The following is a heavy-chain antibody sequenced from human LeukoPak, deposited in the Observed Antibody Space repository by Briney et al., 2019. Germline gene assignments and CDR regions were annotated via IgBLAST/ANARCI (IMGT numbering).Heavy chain of an antibody. V-gene: IGHV3-23*01. J-gene: IGHJ4*02. CDR2: VSGSGSHT. CDR1: GFTFTTYA. D-gene: IGHD4-17*01. Sequence: GGSLRLSCAASGFTFTTYAMSWVRQAPGKGLEWVSSVSGSGSHTYYADSVKGRFTISRDNSKNTLDLQMHSLRAEDTALYYCAKEVLGGNYGDYAVDYWGQGTLVTISS. CDR3: AKEVLGGNYGDYAVDY.